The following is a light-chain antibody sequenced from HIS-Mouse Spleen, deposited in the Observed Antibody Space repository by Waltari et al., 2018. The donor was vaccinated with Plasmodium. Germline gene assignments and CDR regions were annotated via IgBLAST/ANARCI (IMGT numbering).Light chain of an antibody. CDR1: SSDVGSYNL. V-gene: IGLV2-23*02. J-gene: IGLJ2*01. Sequence: QSALTQPASVSGSPGQSITISCTGTSSDVGSYNLVSWYQQHPGKAPQPMIYEVNKRPSGVSNRFSGSKSGNTASLTISGLQAEDEADYYCCSYAGSSTFVVFGGGTKLTVL. CDR2: EVN. CDR3: CSYAGSSTFVV.